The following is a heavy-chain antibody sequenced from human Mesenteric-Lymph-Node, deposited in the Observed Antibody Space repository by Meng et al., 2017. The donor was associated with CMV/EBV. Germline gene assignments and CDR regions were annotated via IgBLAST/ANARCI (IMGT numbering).Heavy chain of an antibody. CDR2: INSDGSGT. CDR3: AGADGYNYPFDY. J-gene: IGHJ4*02. D-gene: IGHD5-24*01. Sequence: SCAVSGFTISNYWMHWVRQAPGKGLVWVSRINSDGSGTTYADFVKGRFSISRDNAKNTLYLQMNTLRAEDSAVYYCAGADGYNYPFDYWGQGTLVTVSS. V-gene: IGHV3-74*03. CDR1: GFTISNYW.